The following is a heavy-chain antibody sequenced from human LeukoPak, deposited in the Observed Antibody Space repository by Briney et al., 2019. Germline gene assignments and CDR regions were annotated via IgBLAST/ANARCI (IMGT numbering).Heavy chain of an antibody. J-gene: IGHJ5*02. CDR1: GGSISSYY. CDR2: IYYSGST. CDR3: ARNDYYYYDSSGHTLSTFDP. Sequence: SETLSLTCTVSGGSISSYYWSWIRQPPGKGLEWIGYIYYSGSTNYNPSLKSRVTISVDTSKNQFSLKLSSATAADTAMYYCARNDYYYYDSSGHTLSTFDPWGQGTLVTVSS. D-gene: IGHD3-22*01. V-gene: IGHV4-59*01.